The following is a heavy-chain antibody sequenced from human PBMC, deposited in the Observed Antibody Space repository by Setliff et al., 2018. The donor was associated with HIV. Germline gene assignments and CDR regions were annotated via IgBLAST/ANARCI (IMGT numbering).Heavy chain of an antibody. V-gene: IGHV4-59*01. CDR2: IYDSGST. D-gene: IGHD3-16*01. J-gene: IGHJ1*01. CDR3: AKAEPGIIPGFHEYFHH. CDR1: GDSISPYY. Sequence: PSETLSLTCTVSGDSISPYYWNWIRQPPGKGLEWIGYIYDSGSTNYNPSLGSRLTMSIDTSKNHFSLKLTSVTAADSAVYFCAKAEPGIIPGFHEYFHHWGQGTLVTVSS.